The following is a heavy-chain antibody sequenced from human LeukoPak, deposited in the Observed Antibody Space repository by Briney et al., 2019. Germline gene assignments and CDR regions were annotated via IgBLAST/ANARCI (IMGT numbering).Heavy chain of an antibody. D-gene: IGHD6-19*01. J-gene: IGHJ6*02. CDR3: ARGGSSGSPYYYGMDV. V-gene: IGHV3-66*01. Sequence: GGSLRLSCAVSGFTVSSNYMNWVRQAPGKGLEWVSVLYSGGSTYYADSVKGRFTISRDNSKNTMYLQMNSLRAEDTAVYYCARGGSSGSPYYYGMDVWGQGTTVTVSS. CDR1: GFTVSSNY. CDR2: LYSGGST.